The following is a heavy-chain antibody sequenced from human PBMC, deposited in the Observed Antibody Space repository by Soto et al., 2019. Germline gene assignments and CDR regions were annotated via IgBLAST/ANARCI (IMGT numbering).Heavy chain of an antibody. CDR1: GFTFSDYY. CDR2: ISSSSSYT. V-gene: IGHV3-11*06. Sequence: PGGSLRLSCAASGFTFSDYYMSWIRQAPGKGLEWVSYISSSSSYTNYADSVKGRFTISRDNAKNSLYLQMNSLRAEDTAVYYCAKVLNGYSSGWYPAYWGQGTLVTVSS. D-gene: IGHD6-19*01. CDR3: AKVLNGYSSGWYPAY. J-gene: IGHJ4*02.